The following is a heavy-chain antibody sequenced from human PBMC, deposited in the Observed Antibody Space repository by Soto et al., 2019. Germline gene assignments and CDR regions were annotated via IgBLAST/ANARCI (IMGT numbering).Heavy chain of an antibody. Sequence: QVQLVQSGAEVKKPGASVNVSCKASGYTFTTHGISWVRQAPGQVLEWMAWISGYNGNKNYAQKLQGRDTLTTDTSTSTAYMELTSLRSDDTAVYYCARDRKGSWFDAFDIWGQGTMVTVSS. CDR2: ISGYNGNK. CDR3: ARDRKGSWFDAFDI. D-gene: IGHD6-13*01. CDR1: GYTFTTHG. V-gene: IGHV1-18*04. J-gene: IGHJ3*02.